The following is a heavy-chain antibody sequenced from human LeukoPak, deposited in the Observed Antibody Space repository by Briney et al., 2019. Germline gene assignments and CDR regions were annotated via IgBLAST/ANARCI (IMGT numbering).Heavy chain of an antibody. CDR2: ISYSGVS. V-gene: IGHV4-59*08. CDR1: GAAISRSY. Sequence: PSETLSLTCTVPGAAISRSYWIWIRQTPGKGLEWIGYISYSGVSTHNPSLRSRVIISADTSKNQLSLNLSSVPAADTAVYFCARLPEGGYATSLGWLDPWGQGTRVTVSS. J-gene: IGHJ5*02. D-gene: IGHD1-1*01. CDR3: ARLPEGGYATSLGWLDP.